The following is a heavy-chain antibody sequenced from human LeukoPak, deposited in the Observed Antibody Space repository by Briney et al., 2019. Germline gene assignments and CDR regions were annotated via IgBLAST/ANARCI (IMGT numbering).Heavy chain of an antibody. CDR1: GGTLSGYA. CDR2: IIPIYGTP. CDR3: ARGKLGYYYYHMDA. J-gene: IGHJ6*03. V-gene: IGHV1-69*05. D-gene: IGHD3-3*02. Sequence: SVKVSCKASGGTLSGYAISWVRQAPGQGLEWMGVIIPIYGTPHSAQKFQGRVTITTDESTSTAFMDLSSLRSEDTAVYYCARGKLGYYYYHMDAWGKGTTVTVSS.